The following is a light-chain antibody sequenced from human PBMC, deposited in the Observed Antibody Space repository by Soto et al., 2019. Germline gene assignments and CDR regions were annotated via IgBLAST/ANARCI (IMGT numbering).Light chain of an antibody. CDR1: SSDVGTYNY. J-gene: IGLJ1*01. V-gene: IGLV2-14*01. CDR3: YSYTTSGTYV. Sequence: QSALTQPASVSGSPGQSITISCXGTSSDVGTYNYVSWYQQYPAKAPKXMXXXVSNRPSGVSNRFSGSKSGNTASLTISGLQAEDEADYYCYSYTTSGTYVFGTGTKVTVL. CDR2: XVS.